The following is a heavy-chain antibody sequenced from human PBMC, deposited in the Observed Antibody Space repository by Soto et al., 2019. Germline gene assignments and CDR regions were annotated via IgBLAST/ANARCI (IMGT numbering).Heavy chain of an antibody. J-gene: IGHJ6*02. CDR2: IVVGSGNT. D-gene: IGHD2-2*02. V-gene: IGHV1-58*01. CDR1: GFTFTSSA. Sequence: SVKVSCKASGFTFTSSAVQWVRQARGQRLEWIGWIVVGSGNTNYAQKFQERVTITRDMSTSTAYMELSSLRSEDTAVYYCAADRHIYRSGMDVWGQGTTVTVSS. CDR3: AADRHIYRSGMDV.